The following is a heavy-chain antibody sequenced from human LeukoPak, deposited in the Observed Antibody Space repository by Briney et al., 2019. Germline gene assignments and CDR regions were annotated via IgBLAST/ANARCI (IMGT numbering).Heavy chain of an antibody. CDR2: IYTSGST. CDR1: GGSISSYY. J-gene: IGHJ5*02. Sequence: PSETLSLTCTVPGGSISSYYWSWIRQPAGKGLEWIGRIYTSGSTNYNPSLTSRVTMSVDTSKNQFSLKLSSVTAADTAVYYCARDRVVVTAISNSWFDPWGQGTLVTVSS. CDR3: ARDRVVVTAISNSWFDP. V-gene: IGHV4-4*07. D-gene: IGHD2-21*02.